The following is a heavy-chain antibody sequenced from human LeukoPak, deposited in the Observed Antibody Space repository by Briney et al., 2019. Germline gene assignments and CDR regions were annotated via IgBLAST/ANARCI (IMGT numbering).Heavy chain of an antibody. CDR2: ISGSGTGT. CDR3: AKSAGLTTKFYYFDY. CDR1: GLIFGSYA. J-gene: IGHJ4*02. V-gene: IGHV3-23*01. Sequence: GGSLRLSCAASGLIFGSYAMSWVRQAPGKGLEWVSGISGSGTGTYYADSVKGRFTISRDNSKNTLYLQMNNLRAEDTAVYYCAKSAGLTTKFYYFDYWGPGTLVTVSS. D-gene: IGHD3-9*01.